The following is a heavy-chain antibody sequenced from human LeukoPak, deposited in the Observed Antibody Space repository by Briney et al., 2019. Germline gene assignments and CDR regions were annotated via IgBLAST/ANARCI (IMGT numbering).Heavy chain of an antibody. CDR2: ISYDGSNK. Sequence: HPGGSLRLSCAASGFTFSSYGMHWVRQAPGKGLEWVAVISYDGSNKYYADSVKGRFTISRDNAKNSLYLQMNSLTVEDTAVYYCARHAPDYGDTSDYWGQGTLVTVSS. CDR1: GFTFSSYG. V-gene: IGHV3-30*03. J-gene: IGHJ4*02. D-gene: IGHD4-17*01. CDR3: ARHAPDYGDTSDY.